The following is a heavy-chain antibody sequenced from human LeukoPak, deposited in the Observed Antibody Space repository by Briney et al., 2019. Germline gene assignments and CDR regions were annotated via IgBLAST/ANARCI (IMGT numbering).Heavy chain of an antibody. Sequence: GGSLRLSCAASGFTFSSYSMNWVRQAPGKGLQWVSDISYSGDSTYYADSVKGRFTISRDNAENTLYLQMNSLRAEDTAVYYCAKYRVSYHLLSGGFDYWGQGTRVTVSS. D-gene: IGHD2-2*01. V-gene: IGHV3-23*01. CDR3: AKYRVSYHLLSGGFDY. CDR2: ISYSGDST. J-gene: IGHJ4*02. CDR1: GFTFSSYS.